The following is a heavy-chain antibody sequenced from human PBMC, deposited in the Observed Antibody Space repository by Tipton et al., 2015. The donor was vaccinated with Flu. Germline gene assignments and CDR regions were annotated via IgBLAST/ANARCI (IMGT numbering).Heavy chain of an antibody. CDR2: ISDNGGNT. Sequence: GSLRLSCAASGFTFSSCAMTWVRQVPGKGLEWVSTISDNGGNTKYADSVKGRFTISRDNSKNTMYLQMNSLRADDTAIYFCFKGGWGHRFDSWGQGALVTVSS. J-gene: IGHJ4*02. D-gene: IGHD7-27*01. CDR3: FKGGWGHRFDS. CDR1: GFTFSSCA. V-gene: IGHV3-23*01.